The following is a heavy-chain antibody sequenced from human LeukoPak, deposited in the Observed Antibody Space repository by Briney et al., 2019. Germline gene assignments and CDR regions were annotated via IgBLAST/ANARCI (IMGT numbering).Heavy chain of an antibody. V-gene: IGHV3-9*03. CDR1: GFTFDDYA. Sequence: GRSLRLSCAASGFTFDDYAMHWVRQAPGKGLEWVSGISWNSGSIGYADSVKGRFTISRDNAKNSLYLQMNSLRAEDMALYYCAKAFGSSSWYAVGDYWGQGTLVTVSS. D-gene: IGHD6-13*01. J-gene: IGHJ4*02. CDR2: ISWNSGSI. CDR3: AKAFGSSSWYAVGDY.